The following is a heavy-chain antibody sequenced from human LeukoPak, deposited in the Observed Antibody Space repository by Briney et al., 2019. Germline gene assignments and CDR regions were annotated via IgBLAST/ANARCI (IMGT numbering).Heavy chain of an antibody. V-gene: IGHV3-21*01. Sequence: GGSLRLSCAASGFTFSNAWMSWVRQAPGKGLEWVSSISSSSSYIYYADSVKGRFTISRDNAKNSLYLQMNSLRAEDTAVYYCARDLGRGGTSDYWGQGTLVTVSS. CDR3: ARDLGRGGTSDY. D-gene: IGHD1-26*01. CDR1: GFTFSNAW. CDR2: ISSSSSYI. J-gene: IGHJ4*02.